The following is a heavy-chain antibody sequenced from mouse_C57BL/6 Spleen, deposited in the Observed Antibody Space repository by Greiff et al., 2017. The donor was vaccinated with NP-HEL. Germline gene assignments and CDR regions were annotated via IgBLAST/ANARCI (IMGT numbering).Heavy chain of an antibody. D-gene: IGHD1-1*01. CDR2: IDPSDSYT. CDR3: ARGRNYYGSRYYFDY. CDR1: GYTFTSYW. J-gene: IGHJ2*01. V-gene: IGHV1-69*01. Sequence: QVQLQQPGAELVMPGASVKLSCKASGYTFTSYWMHWVKQRPGQGLEWIGEIDPSDSYTNYNQKFKGKSTLTVDKSSSTAYMQLSSLTSEDSAVYYCARGRNYYGSRYYFDYWGQGTTLTVSS.